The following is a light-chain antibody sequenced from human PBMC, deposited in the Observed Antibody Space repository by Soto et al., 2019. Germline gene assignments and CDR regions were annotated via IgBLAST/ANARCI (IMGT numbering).Light chain of an antibody. CDR3: QVWDSSSDHRL. V-gene: IGLV3-21*02. Sequence: SYELTQPPSVSVAPGQTARITCGGNNIGSKSVHWYQQKPGQAHVLVVYDDSDRPSGIPERFSGSNSGNTATLTISRVEDGDEADYYCQVWDSSSDHRLFGGGTQLTVL. CDR1: NIGSKS. J-gene: IGLJ2*01. CDR2: DDS.